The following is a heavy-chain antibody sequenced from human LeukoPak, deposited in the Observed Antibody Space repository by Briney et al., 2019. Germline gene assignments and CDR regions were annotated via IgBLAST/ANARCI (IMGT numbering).Heavy chain of an antibody. CDR3: GKGQQKFGGVLSSLHS. Sequence: GGSLRLSCVASGFTFSRYWMHWVRQAPGKGLVWVSRINSDGRSTNYADSVKGRFTISRDNAKNSLYLQMNSLRAEDTALYYCGKGQQKFGGVLSSLHSWGQGTLVTVSS. J-gene: IGHJ4*02. CDR2: INSDGRST. CDR1: GFTFSRYW. D-gene: IGHD3-16*01. V-gene: IGHV3-74*01.